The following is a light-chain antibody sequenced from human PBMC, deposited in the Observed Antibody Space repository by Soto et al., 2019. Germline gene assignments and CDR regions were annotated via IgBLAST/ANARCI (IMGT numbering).Light chain of an antibody. V-gene: IGLV2-14*01. J-gene: IGLJ1*01. Sequence: LTQPASVSGSPGQSITISCTGTSSDVGGYNYVSWYQQRPGKAPKLMIYDVSNRPSGVSNRFSGSKSGNTASLTISGLQAEDEADYYCSSYTSSSTPVYVFGTGTKVTV. CDR2: DVS. CDR1: SSDVGGYNY. CDR3: SSYTSSSTPVYV.